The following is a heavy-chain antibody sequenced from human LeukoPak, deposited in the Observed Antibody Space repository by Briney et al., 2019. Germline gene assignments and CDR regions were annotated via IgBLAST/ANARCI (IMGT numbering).Heavy chain of an antibody. CDR3: ARDSGSYYEGTMDV. Sequence: SGPGLVKPSETLSLTCTVSGGSINSRNYYWEWIRQPPGKGLEWIGSLYYSGSTYYNPSLKSRVRISVDTSKNQFSLKLSSVTAADTAVYYCARDSGSYYEGTMDVWGKGTTVTVSS. J-gene: IGHJ6*03. V-gene: IGHV4-39*07. CDR1: GGSINSRNYY. CDR2: LYYSGST. D-gene: IGHD1-26*01.